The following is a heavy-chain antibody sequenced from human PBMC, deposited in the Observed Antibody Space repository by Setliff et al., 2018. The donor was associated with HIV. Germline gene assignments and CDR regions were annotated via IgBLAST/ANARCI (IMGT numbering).Heavy chain of an antibody. D-gene: IGHD3-10*01. Sequence: GGSLRLSCAASGFIVSNNYMSWVRRAPGKGLEWVSVIYSGGSTYYADSVKGRFTISRDNSKNTLYLQMNSLRAEDTAVYYCARSSNLPYGSGNPLFDYWGQGTLVTVSS. V-gene: IGHV3-66*02. J-gene: IGHJ4*02. CDR1: GFIVSNNY. CDR3: ARSSNLPYGSGNPLFDY. CDR2: IYSGGST.